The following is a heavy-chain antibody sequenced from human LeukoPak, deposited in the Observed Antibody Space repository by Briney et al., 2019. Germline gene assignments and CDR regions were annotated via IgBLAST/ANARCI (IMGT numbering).Heavy chain of an antibody. D-gene: IGHD3-10*01. Sequence: GGSLRLSCAASGFTFNRYSMSWVRQAPGKGLEWFSYISSSGTVIYYADSGRGRFTISRDNAKNSLYLPMNSLRDADTAVYYCARDMSLLWFGDPFDYWGQGILVTVSS. V-gene: IGHV3-48*02. CDR1: GFTFNRYS. CDR3: ARDMSLLWFGDPFDY. J-gene: IGHJ4*02. CDR2: ISSSGTVI.